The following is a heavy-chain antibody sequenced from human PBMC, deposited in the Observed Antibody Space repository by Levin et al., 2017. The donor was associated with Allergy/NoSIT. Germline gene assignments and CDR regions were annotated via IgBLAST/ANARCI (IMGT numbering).Heavy chain of an antibody. CDR2: TYYRSKWYN. D-gene: IGHD6-19*01. Sequence: TSQTLSLTCAISGDSVSSNSAAWNWIRQSPSRGLEWLGRTYYRSKWYNDYAVSVKSRITINPDTSKNQFSLQLNSVTPEDTAVYYCARDVSSGWYVRSLFDYWGQGTLVTVSS. V-gene: IGHV6-1*01. J-gene: IGHJ4*02. CDR1: GDSVSSNSAA. CDR3: ARDVSSGWYVRSLFDY.